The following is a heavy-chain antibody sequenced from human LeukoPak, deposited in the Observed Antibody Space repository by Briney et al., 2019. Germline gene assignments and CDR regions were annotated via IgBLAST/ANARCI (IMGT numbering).Heavy chain of an antibody. J-gene: IGHJ4*02. D-gene: IGHD6-19*01. Sequence: GRSLRLSCAASGFTFSSYAMHWVRQAPGKGLEWVAVISYDGSNKYYGDSVKGRFTISRDNSKNTLYLQMNSLRAEDTAVYYCARDLGYSSGYYRYYFDYWGQGTLVTVSS. CDR3: ARDLGYSSGYYRYYFDY. V-gene: IGHV3-30-3*01. CDR1: GFTFSSYA. CDR2: ISYDGSNK.